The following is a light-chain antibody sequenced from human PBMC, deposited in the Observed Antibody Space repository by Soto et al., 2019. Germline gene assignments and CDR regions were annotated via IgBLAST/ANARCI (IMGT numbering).Light chain of an antibody. CDR3: MSYIDSTSTHWV. CDR1: SSDVGHPYNY. Sequence: QSVLTQPASVSGSPGQSITISCTGTSSDVGHPYNYVSWYQQHPGKAPKLLIFKVSNRPSGIFGRFSGSKSGNTASLTISVLQAEDEADYYCMSYIDSTSTHWVLGGGTKVTVL. J-gene: IGLJ3*02. CDR2: KVS. V-gene: IGLV2-14*03.